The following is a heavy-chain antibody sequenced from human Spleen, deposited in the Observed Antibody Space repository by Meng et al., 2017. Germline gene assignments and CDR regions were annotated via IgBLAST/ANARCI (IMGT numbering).Heavy chain of an antibody. J-gene: IGHJ6*02. V-gene: IGHV1-2*02. Sequence: ASVKVSCKASGYTFTGYYMHWLRQAPGQGLEWMGWINPNSGGTNYAQKSQGRVTMTRDTSISTAYMELSRLRSDDTAVYYCAREYPPWFGEWFYYYYGMDVWGQGTTVTVSS. CDR3: AREYPPWFGEWFYYYYGMDV. D-gene: IGHD3-10*01. CDR2: INPNSGGT. CDR1: GYTFTGYY.